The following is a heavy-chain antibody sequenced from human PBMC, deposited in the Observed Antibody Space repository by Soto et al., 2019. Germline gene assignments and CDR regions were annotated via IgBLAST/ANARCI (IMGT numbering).Heavy chain of an antibody. J-gene: IGHJ5*02. V-gene: IGHV1-2*02. D-gene: IGHD1-26*01. CDR1: GYTFTGYY. CDR3: ARDSSGSYPRNWFDP. CDR2: INPNSGGT. Sequence: ASVKVSCKASGYTFTGYYMHWVRQAPGQGLEWMGWINPNSGGTNYAQKFQGRVTMTRDTSISTAYMELSRLRSDDTAVYYCARDSSGSYPRNWFDPWGQGTLVTVSS.